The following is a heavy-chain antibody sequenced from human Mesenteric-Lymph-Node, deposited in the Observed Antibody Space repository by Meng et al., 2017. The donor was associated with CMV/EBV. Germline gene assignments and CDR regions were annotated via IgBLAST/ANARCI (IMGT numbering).Heavy chain of an antibody. J-gene: IGHJ5*02. CDR2: IYYNGDT. CDR1: GGSVSSGSYY. CDR3: ARVRYDNLFDP. V-gene: IGHV4-61*01. Sequence: SETLSLTCTISGGSVSSGSYYWSWIRQPPGKGLQWIGYIYYNGDTNYNPSLKSRITISLDTSKNHFSLKLSSVTAADAAVYYCARVRYDNLFDPWGQGTLVTVSS. D-gene: IGHD3-9*01.